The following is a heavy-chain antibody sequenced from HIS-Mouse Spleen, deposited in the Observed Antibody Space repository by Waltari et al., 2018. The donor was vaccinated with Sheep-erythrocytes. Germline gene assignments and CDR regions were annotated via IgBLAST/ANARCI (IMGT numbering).Heavy chain of an antibody. Sequence: QVQLQQWGAGLLKPSEPLSPTCAVYGGASSGYYWSWIRQPPGKGLEWIGEINHSGSTNYNPSLKSRVTISVDTSKNQFSLKLSSVTAADTAVYYCALSVDLAGAFDIWGQGTMVTVSS. CDR1: GGASSGYY. CDR2: INHSGST. V-gene: IGHV4-34*01. CDR3: ALSVDLAGAFDI. J-gene: IGHJ3*02. D-gene: IGHD6-19*01.